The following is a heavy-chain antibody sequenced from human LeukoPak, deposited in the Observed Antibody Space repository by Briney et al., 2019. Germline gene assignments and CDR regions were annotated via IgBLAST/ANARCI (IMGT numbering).Heavy chain of an antibody. CDR3: ARSHYDILTGYQKDYYYYYMDV. Sequence: SETLSLTCAVYGGSISSYYWSWIRQPAGKGLEWIGRIYTSGSTNYNPSLKSRVTMSVDTSKNQFSLKLSSVTAADTAVYYCARSHYDILTGYQKDYYYYYMDVWGKGTTVTISS. V-gene: IGHV4-59*10. CDR2: IYTSGST. D-gene: IGHD3-9*01. J-gene: IGHJ6*03. CDR1: GGSISSYY.